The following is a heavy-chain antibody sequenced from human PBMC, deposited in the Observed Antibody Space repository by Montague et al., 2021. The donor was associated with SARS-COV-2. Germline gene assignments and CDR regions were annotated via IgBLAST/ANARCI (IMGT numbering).Heavy chain of an antibody. CDR3: ARQENSRGWCKPDAFDI. CDR2: IYYSGST. D-gene: IGHD6-19*01. V-gene: IGHV4-39*01. CDR1: GGSISSSSYY. Sequence: SETLSLTCTVSGGSISSSSYYWGWIRQPPGKGLEWIGSIYYSGSTYYNPSLKSRVTISVDTSKNQFSLKLSSVTAADTAVYYCARQENSRGWCKPDAFDIWGQGTMVTVSS. J-gene: IGHJ3*02.